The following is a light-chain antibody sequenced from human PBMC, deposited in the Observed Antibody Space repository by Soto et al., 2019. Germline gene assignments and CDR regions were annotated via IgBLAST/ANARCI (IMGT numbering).Light chain of an antibody. CDR2: SAS. CDR1: QSISSSY. J-gene: IGKJ1*01. V-gene: IGKV3-20*01. CDR3: QQYYSSPWT. Sequence: EIVLTQSPGTLSLSPGERATLSCRASQSISSSYLAWYQQKPGQAPRLLIYSASSRATGTPDRFSGSGSGTDFTLTISRLEPEDFAVYYCQQYYSSPWTFGLGTKVEIK.